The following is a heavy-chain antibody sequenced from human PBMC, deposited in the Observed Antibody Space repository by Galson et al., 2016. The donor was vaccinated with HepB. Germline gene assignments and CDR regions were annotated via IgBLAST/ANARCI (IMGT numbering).Heavy chain of an antibody. CDR1: GYSFINFY. Sequence: SGYSFINFYIQWVRQAPGQGLEWIGIINPETGTTNHAQRFQDRVTLTRDTSTTTLYMEMHSLRSDDTATYYCVRDPSPRRGYYYMGVWGKGTTVTVSS. V-gene: IGHV1-46*01. CDR3: VRDPSPRRGYYYMGV. J-gene: IGHJ6*03. CDR2: INPETGTT.